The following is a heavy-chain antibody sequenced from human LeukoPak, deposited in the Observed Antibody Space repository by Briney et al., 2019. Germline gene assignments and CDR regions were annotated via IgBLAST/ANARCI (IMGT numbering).Heavy chain of an antibody. CDR2: IYYSGST. CDR1: GGSISSYY. V-gene: IGHV4-59*08. D-gene: IGHD4-23*01. J-gene: IGHJ3*02. CDR3: ARHRRDYGGSYDAFDI. Sequence: SETLSLTCTVSGGSISSYYWSWIRQPPGKGLEWIGYIYYSGSTDYNPSLKSRVTISVDTSKNQFSLKLNSVTAADTAVYYCARHRRDYGGSYDAFDIWGQGTMVTVSS.